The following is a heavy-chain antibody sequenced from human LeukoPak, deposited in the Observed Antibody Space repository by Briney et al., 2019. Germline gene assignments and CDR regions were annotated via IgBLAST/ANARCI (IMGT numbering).Heavy chain of an antibody. CDR1: GFTFSSYA. J-gene: IGHJ6*02. D-gene: IGHD6-13*01. V-gene: IGHV3-23*01. Sequence: GGSLRLSCAASGFTFSSYAMSWVRQAPGKGLEWVSAISGSGGSTYYADSVKGRFTISRDNSKNTLYLQMNSLRAEDTAVYFCANDAAQQQLSNLFYGMDVWGQGTTVTVSS. CDR3: ANDAAQQQLSNLFYGMDV. CDR2: ISGSGGST.